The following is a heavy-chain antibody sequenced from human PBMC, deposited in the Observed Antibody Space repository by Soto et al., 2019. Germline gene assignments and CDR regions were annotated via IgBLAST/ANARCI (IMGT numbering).Heavy chain of an antibody. Sequence: GGSLRLSCAASGFTFSSYAMSWVRQAPGKGLEWVSGISGRAGSTYYADSVKGRFTISRDNSENTLYLQMNSLRAEDKAVYYCSNLWDFWSGYYTSDAVDIRGQGTMVTGSS. CDR2: ISGRAGST. V-gene: IGHV3-23*01. J-gene: IGHJ3*02. D-gene: IGHD3-3*01. CDR1: GFTFSSYA. CDR3: SNLWDFWSGYYTSDAVDI.